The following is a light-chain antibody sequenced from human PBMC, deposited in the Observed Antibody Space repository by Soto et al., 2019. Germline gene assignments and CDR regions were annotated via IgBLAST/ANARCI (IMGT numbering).Light chain of an antibody. CDR2: DVS. Sequence: QSALTQPASVSGSPGQSITISGTETTVDVGGKNYVSWYQHNQGKAPKLMIYDVSNRPSGISNHFSGSKSGNTASLTISGLQAEDEADYYCSSYTSSNTQVFGTGTKLTVL. CDR3: SSYTSSNTQV. V-gene: IGLV2-14*03. J-gene: IGLJ1*01. CDR1: TVDVGGKNY.